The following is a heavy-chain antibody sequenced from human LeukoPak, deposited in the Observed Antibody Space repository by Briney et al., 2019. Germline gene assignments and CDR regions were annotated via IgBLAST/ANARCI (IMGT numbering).Heavy chain of an antibody. CDR2: ISGSGGSI. J-gene: IGHJ4*02. CDR3: AKALGSIVVTTTDY. D-gene: IGHD5-12*01. CDR1: GFTFSSYA. V-gene: IGHV3-23*01. Sequence: PGGSLRLSCAASGFTFSSYAMSWVRQAPGKGLEWVSAISGSGGSIYYADSVKGRFTISRDNSKNTLYVQMHSLRAEDTAVYYCAKALGSIVVTTTDYWGQGTLVTVSS.